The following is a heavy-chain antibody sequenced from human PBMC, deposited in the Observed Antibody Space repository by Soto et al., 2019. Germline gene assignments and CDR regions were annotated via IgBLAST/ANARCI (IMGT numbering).Heavy chain of an antibody. CDR2: ISGSGGST. CDR3: AKDLDFWSGYYFDY. D-gene: IGHD3-3*01. V-gene: IGHV3-23*01. J-gene: IGHJ4*02. Sequence: GGSLRLSCAASGFTFSSYAMSWVRQAPGKGLEWVSAISGSGGSTYYTDSVKGRFTISRDNSKNTLYLQMNSLRAEDTAVYSCAKDLDFWSGYYFDYWGQGTLVTVSS. CDR1: GFTFSSYA.